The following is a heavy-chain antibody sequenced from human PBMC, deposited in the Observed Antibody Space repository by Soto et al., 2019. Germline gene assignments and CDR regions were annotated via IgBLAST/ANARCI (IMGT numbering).Heavy chain of an antibody. Sequence: PGGSLRLSCAASGFTFSSYSMNWVRQAPGKGLEWVSSISSSSSYIYYADSVKGRFTISRDNAKNSLYLQMNSLRAEDTAVYYCARVCPKSKQWLVPDYWGQGTLVTVSS. CDR2: ISSSSSYI. D-gene: IGHD6-19*01. V-gene: IGHV3-21*01. J-gene: IGHJ4*02. CDR1: GFTFSSYS. CDR3: ARVCPKSKQWLVPDY.